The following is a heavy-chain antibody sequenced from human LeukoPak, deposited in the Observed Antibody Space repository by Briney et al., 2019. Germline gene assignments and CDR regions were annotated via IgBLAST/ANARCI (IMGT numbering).Heavy chain of an antibody. V-gene: IGHV1-69*05. Sequence: ASVKVSCKASGGTFSSHAIAWVRQAPGQGPEWMGGIIPISGTADYAQKFQGRVTITTDQSTSTAYMELSSLASDDTAVYYCARGLQYQLLKALRYYYMDVWGEGTTVTVSS. CDR2: IIPISGTA. CDR1: GGTFSSHA. D-gene: IGHD2-2*01. J-gene: IGHJ6*03. CDR3: ARGLQYQLLKALRYYYMDV.